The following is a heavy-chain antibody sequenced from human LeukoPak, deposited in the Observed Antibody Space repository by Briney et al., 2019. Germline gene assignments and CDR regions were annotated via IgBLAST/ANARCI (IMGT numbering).Heavy chain of an antibody. CDR1: GGSISSGGYY. Sequence: SETLSPTCTVSGGSISSGGYYWSWIRQHPGKGLEWIGYIYYSGSTYYNPSLKSRVTISVDTSKNQFSLKLSSVTAADTAVYYCARESRGTTNWFDPWGQGTLVTVSS. V-gene: IGHV4-31*03. J-gene: IGHJ5*02. D-gene: IGHD1-7*01. CDR3: ARESRGTTNWFDP. CDR2: IYYSGST.